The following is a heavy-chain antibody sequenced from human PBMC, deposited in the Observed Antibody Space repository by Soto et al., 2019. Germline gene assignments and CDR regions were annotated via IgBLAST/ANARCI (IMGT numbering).Heavy chain of an antibody. Sequence: QLVESGGGVVQPGRSLRLSCVASGFTFNPYGMHWVRHAPGKGLEWVAVISYDGTNKYSAESVKGRFTISRDNSKNTLYLQMNRVRDEDTAVYYCVQGVGSGTYRYPYNNMEVWGQWTPVTVSS. CDR1: GFTFNPYG. J-gene: IGHJ6*02. D-gene: IGHD3-10*01. CDR2: ISYDGTNK. V-gene: IGHV3-30*18. CDR3: VQGVGSGTYRYPYNNMEV.